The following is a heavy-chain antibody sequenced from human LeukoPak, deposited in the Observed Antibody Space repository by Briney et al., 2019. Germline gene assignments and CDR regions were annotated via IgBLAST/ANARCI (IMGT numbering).Heavy chain of an antibody. CDR1: GYSISSGYY. Sequence: PSETLSLTCTVSGYSISSGYYWGWIRQPPGKGLEWIGSIYHSGSTNYNPSLKSRVTISVDTSKNQFSLKLSSVTAADTAVYYCARGKIVGTFDPWGQGTLVTVSS. CDR2: IYHSGST. J-gene: IGHJ5*02. D-gene: IGHD1-26*01. V-gene: IGHV4-38-2*02. CDR3: ARGKIVGTFDP.